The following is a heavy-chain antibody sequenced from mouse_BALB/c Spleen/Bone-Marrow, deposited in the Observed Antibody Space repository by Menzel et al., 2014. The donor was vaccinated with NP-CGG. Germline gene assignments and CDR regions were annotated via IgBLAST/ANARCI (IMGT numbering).Heavy chain of an antibody. Sequence: AQLQQSGPGLVAPSQSLSITCTVSGFSLSRYNVHWVRQPPGKGLEWLGMIWNGGSTDYNSALKSRLSISKDNSKSQVFLKMNSRQTDDTAMYYCARNYYGIPCYYDHWGQGTTLTDSS. J-gene: IGHJ2*01. CDR2: IWNGGST. CDR3: ARNYYGIPCYYDH. V-gene: IGHV2-6-4*01. D-gene: IGHD1-1*01. CDR1: GFSLSRYN.